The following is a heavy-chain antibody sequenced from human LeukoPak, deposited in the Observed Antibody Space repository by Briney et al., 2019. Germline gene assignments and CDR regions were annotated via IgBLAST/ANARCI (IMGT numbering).Heavy chain of an antibody. V-gene: IGHV4-30-2*01. CDR2: IYHSGNT. CDR1: GGSISSGDYS. J-gene: IGHJ4*02. D-gene: IGHD3-10*01. Sequence: ESSQTLSLTCAVSGGSISSGDYSWSWIRQPPGKGLEWFGYIYHSGNTYYNPSLKRRVTISVDRSKNQSSLKLSSVTAADTAVYYCARVSWFGELTPYFDYWGQGTLVTVSS. CDR3: ARVSWFGELTPYFDY.